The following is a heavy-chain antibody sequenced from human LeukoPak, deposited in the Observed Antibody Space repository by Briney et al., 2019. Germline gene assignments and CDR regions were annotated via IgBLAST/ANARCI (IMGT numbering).Heavy chain of an antibody. CDR1: GGSISSSSYD. CDR2: IYYSGST. V-gene: IGHV4-39*01. CDR3: ARPYSAHAFDV. Sequence: SETLSLTCTVSGGSISSSSYDWGWIRQPPGKGLEWIGSIYYSGSTYYNPSLKSRVTISVDASKNQFSLKLSSVTAADTAVYYCARPYSAHAFDVWGQGTMVTGSS. D-gene: IGHD3-16*01. J-gene: IGHJ3*01.